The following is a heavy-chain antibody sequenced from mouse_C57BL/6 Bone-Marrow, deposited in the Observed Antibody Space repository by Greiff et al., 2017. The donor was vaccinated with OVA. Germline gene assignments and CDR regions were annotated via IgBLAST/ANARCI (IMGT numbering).Heavy chain of an antibody. CDR3: ARDHGSSVSSRPWFAY. Sequence: EVQLVESGGGLVKPGGSLKLSCAASGFTFSSYAMSWVRQTPEKRLEWVATISDGGSYTYYPDNVKGRFTISRDNAKNNLYLQMSHLKSEDTAMYYCARDHGSSVSSRPWFAYWGQGTLVTVSA. D-gene: IGHD1-1*01. J-gene: IGHJ3*01. CDR1: GFTFSSYA. CDR2: ISDGGSYT. V-gene: IGHV5-4*01.